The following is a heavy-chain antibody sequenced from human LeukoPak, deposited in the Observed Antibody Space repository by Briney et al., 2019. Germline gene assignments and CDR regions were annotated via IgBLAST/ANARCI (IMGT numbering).Heavy chain of an antibody. CDR1: GGSISSSSYY. J-gene: IGHJ4*02. V-gene: IGHV4-39*01. CDR3: ARMVSGYYY. D-gene: IGHD3-22*01. CDR2: IYYSGST. Sequence: PSETLPLTCTVSGGSISSSSYYWGWIRQPPGKGLEWIGSIYYSGSTYYNPSLKSRVTISVDTSKNQFSLKLSSVTAADTAVYYCARMVSGYYYWGQGTLVTVSS.